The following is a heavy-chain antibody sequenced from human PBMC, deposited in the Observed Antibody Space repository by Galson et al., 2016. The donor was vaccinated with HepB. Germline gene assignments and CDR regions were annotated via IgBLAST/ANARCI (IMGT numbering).Heavy chain of an antibody. CDR2: ISYDGSNK. V-gene: IGHV3-30*18. Sequence: SLRLSCAASGFTFSNYGMHWVRQAPGKGLEWVAVISYDGSNKYYVDSVKGRFTIFRDNSKNTLYLQMNSLRAEVTAVYYSPKVDDGWGSYHSNYFDYWGKGTLVTVSS. CDR3: PKVDDGWGSYHSNYFDY. CDR1: GFTFSNYG. J-gene: IGHJ4*02. D-gene: IGHD3-10*01.